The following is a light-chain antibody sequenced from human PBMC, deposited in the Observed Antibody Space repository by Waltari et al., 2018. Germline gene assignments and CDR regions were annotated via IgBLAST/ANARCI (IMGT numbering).Light chain of an antibody. J-gene: IGLJ3*02. V-gene: IGLV1-44*01. Sequence: QSVLTQPPSASGTPGQRVTISCSGSSSNIGSNTVNWYQQLPGRGTKLNSDSKNPGPSGVPDRCSGSKSGTSASLDISGLQSEDEADYYGAAWDDSLNGWVFGGGTKLTVL. CDR1: SSNIGSNT. CDR3: AAWDDSLNGWV. CDR2: SKN.